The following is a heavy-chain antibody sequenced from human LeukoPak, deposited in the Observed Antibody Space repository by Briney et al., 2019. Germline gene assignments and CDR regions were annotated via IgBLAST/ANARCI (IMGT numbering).Heavy chain of an antibody. Sequence: ASVKVSCTASGYTFTDYYVHWVRLVPGQGLEWMGRISPNSGATNYAEKFRGRVTMARDTSINTVYMVMRSLRSDETADYYSARDLWGWGSDYLDYWGQGTLVTVSS. J-gene: IGHJ4*02. D-gene: IGHD4/OR15-4a*01. CDR3: ARDLWGWGSDYLDY. V-gene: IGHV1-2*06. CDR1: GYTFTDYY. CDR2: ISPNSGAT.